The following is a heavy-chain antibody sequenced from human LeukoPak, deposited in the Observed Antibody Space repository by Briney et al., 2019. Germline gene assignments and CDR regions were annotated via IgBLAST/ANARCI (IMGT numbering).Heavy chain of an antibody. CDR1: GFTFDDYA. V-gene: IGHV3-9*01. D-gene: IGHD3-22*01. Sequence: GGSLRLSCAASGFTFDDYAMHWVRQAPGKGLEWVSGISWNSGSIEYAESVKGRFTISRDNGKNSLYLQMNSLRAEDTALYYCAKDNYYDSSGYYYGKYFDLWGRGTLVTVSS. J-gene: IGHJ2*01. CDR2: ISWNSGSI. CDR3: AKDNYYDSSGYYYGKYFDL.